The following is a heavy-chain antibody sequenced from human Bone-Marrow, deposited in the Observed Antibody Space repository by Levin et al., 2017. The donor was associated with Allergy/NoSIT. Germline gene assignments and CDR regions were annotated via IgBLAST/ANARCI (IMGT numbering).Heavy chain of an antibody. V-gene: IGHV1-3*01. CDR3: ARVDCSGGSCYRFDY. CDR2: INAGNGNT. CDR1: GYTFTSYA. D-gene: IGHD2-15*01. Sequence: ASVKVSCKASGYTFTSYAMHWVRQAPGQRLEWMGWINAGNGNTKYSQKFQGRVTITRDTSASTAYMELSSLRSEDTAVYYCARVDCSGGSCYRFDYWGQGTLVTVSS. J-gene: IGHJ4*02.